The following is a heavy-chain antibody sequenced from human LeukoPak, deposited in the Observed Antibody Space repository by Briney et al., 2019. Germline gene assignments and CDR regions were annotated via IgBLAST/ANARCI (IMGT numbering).Heavy chain of an antibody. CDR2: ITSSSSYI. CDR3: ARGYTVTTGNWFDP. V-gene: IGHV3-21*01. J-gene: IGHJ5*02. Sequence: GGSLSLSCAASGFTFITYSMNWVRQAPGKGLEWVSYITSSSSYIYYADSVKGRFTISRDNAKNSLYLQMNSLRAEDTAVYYCARGYTVTTGNWFDPWGQGTLVTVSS. D-gene: IGHD4-17*01. CDR1: GFTFITYS.